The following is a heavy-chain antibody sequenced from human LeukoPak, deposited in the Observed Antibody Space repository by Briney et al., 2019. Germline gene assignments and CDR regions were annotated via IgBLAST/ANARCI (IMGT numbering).Heavy chain of an antibody. V-gene: IGHV3-48*04. CDR3: ARDHRIQLWFDPNYYYGMDV. CDR2: ISCSSSSI. J-gene: IGHJ6*02. CDR1: GFTLRDYS. Sequence: VGSLRLSCAASGFTLRDYSMNWVRQAPGKGLEWISFISCSSSSIYYAESLKGRFTISRDNAKNSLYMQMNSLRSEDTAVYYCARDHRIQLWFDPNYYYGMDVWGQGTTVTVSS. D-gene: IGHD5-18*01.